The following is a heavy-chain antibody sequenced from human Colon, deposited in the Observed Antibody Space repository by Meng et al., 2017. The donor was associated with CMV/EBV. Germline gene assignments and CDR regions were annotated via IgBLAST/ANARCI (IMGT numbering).Heavy chain of an antibody. CDR2: IGHSGRA. CDR1: AGSFSDYY. Sequence: GSLRLSCGVDAGSFSDYYWTWVRQSPGKGLGWIGEIGHSGRANYNPSLKSRVIISIDTSKRQFSLKLSPVTAADTAVYYCTRTLFVWGRLDGHYYGMDVWGQGTTVTVSS. J-gene: IGHJ6*02. D-gene: IGHD1-1*01. CDR3: TRTLFVWGRLDGHYYGMDV. V-gene: IGHV4-34*01.